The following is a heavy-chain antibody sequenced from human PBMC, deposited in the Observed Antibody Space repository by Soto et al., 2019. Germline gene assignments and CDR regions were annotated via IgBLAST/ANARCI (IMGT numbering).Heavy chain of an antibody. V-gene: IGHV3-9*01. D-gene: IGHD6-6*01. CDR3: AKDNFATARGGMDV. CDR1: GFTFDDYA. Sequence: EVQLVESGGGLVQPGRSLRLSCAASGFTFDDYAMHWVRQAPGKGLEWVSGISWNSGSIGYADSVKGRFTISRDNAKNSLYLQMNSLRAEDTALYYCAKDNFATARGGMDVWGQGTTVTVSS. CDR2: ISWNSGSI. J-gene: IGHJ6*02.